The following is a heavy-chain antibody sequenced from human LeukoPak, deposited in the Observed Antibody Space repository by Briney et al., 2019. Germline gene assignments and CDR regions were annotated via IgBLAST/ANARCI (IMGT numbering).Heavy chain of an antibody. D-gene: IGHD4-17*01. V-gene: IGHV3-23*01. CDR2: ISGSGGST. CDR1: GFTFSSYA. J-gene: IGHJ4*02. CDR3: AEDVYGVNYYFDY. Sequence: PGGSLRLSCAASGFTFSSYAMSWVRQAPGKGLEWVSAISGSGGSTYYADSVKGRFTISRDNSKNTLYLQMNSLRAEDTAVYYCAEDVYGVNYYFDYWGQGTLVTVSS.